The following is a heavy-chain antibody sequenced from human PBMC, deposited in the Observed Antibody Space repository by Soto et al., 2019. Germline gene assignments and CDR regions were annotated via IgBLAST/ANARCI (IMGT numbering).Heavy chain of an antibody. D-gene: IGHD3-3*01. Sequence: PSETLSLTCTISGGSVSTYYWSWIRQPPGKELEWIGLTSYSGNTNYNPSLKSRVAIAVDTSKNQFSLTLSSVTAADTAVYYCARDGVGPFDYWGQGTLVTAPQ. J-gene: IGHJ4*02. V-gene: IGHV4-59*02. CDR3: ARDGVGPFDY. CDR1: GGSVSTYY. CDR2: TSYSGNT.